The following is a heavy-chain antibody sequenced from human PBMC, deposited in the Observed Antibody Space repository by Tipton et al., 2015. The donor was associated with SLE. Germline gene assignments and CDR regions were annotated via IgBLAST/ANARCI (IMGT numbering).Heavy chain of an antibody. CDR3: ARGRGMWFDP. Sequence: QSGAEVKKPGASVKVSCKASGYTFSNHDINWVRQATGQGLEWMGWMNPKSGNTGYAQKFQGRVTMTRNTSITTAYMELSSLRFEDTAVYYCARGRGMWFDPWGQGTLVSVAS. CDR1: GYTFSNHD. V-gene: IGHV1-8*02. J-gene: IGHJ5*02. CDR2: MNPKSGNT.